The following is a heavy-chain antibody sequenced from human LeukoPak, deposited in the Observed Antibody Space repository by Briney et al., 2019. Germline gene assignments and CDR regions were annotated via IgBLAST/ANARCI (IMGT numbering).Heavy chain of an antibody. Sequence: SETLSLTCTVSGGSISSYYWSWIRQPPGKGLEWIGYIYTSGSTNYNPSLKSRVTISVDTSKNQFSLKLSSVTAADTAVYYCARSQYSSSWGYYYYYYMDVWGKGTTVTVPS. CDR3: ARSQYSSSWGYYYYYYMDV. D-gene: IGHD6-13*01. J-gene: IGHJ6*03. V-gene: IGHV4-4*09. CDR2: IYTSGST. CDR1: GGSISSYY.